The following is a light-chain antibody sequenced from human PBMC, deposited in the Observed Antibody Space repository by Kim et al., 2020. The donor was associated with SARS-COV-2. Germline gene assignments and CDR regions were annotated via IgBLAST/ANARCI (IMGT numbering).Light chain of an antibody. CDR3: QHYYSVPFT. J-gene: IGKJ2*01. V-gene: IGKV4-1*01. CDR1: QSIFYSSINKTC. Sequence: ATINCKSSQSIFYSSINKTCVAWYRKKPGQLPNLLTARASTRDSGVPDRFSGSESGTNFTLSISSLQDEDVAVYYWQHYYSVPFTYGQGTKLEI. CDR2: RAS.